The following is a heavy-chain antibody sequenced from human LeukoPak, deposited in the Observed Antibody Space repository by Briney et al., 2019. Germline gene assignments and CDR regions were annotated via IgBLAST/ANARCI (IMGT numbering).Heavy chain of an antibody. D-gene: IGHD3-3*01. J-gene: IGHJ3*02. V-gene: IGHV3-23*01. CDR2: ISGSGGST. CDR1: GFTFSSYA. Sequence: GGSLRLSCAASGFTFSSYATSWVRQAPGKGLEWVSAISGSGGSTYYADSVKGRFTISRDNSKNTLYLQMNSLRAEDTAVYYCAKDSRHYDFWSGYPSDAFDIWGQGTMVTVSS. CDR3: AKDSRHYDFWSGYPSDAFDI.